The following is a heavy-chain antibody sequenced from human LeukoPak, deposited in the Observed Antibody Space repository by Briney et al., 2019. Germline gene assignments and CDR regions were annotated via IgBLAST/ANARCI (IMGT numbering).Heavy chain of an antibody. Sequence: PSETLSLTCAVYGGSFSGYYWSWIRQPPGKGLEWIGEINHSGSTNYNPSLKSRVTISVDTSKNQFSLKLSSVTAADTAVYYCARGRQWSSGCNFDIWGQGTMVTASS. CDR1: GGSFSGYY. J-gene: IGHJ3*02. D-gene: IGHD6-19*01. CDR3: ARGRQWSSGCNFDI. CDR2: INHSGST. V-gene: IGHV4-34*01.